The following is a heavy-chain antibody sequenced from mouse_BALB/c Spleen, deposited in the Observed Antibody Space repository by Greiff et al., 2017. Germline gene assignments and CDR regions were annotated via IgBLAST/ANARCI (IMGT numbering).Heavy chain of an antibody. V-gene: IGHV5-12-2*01. CDR1: GFTFSSYT. CDR2: ISNGGGST. CDR3: ARQDYDGPWFAY. J-gene: IGHJ3*01. Sequence: EVQVVESGGGLVQPGGSLKLSCAASGFTFSSYTMSWVRQTPEKRLEWVAYISNGGGSTYYPDTVKGRFTISRDNAKNTLYLQMSSLKSEDTAMYYCARQDYDGPWFAYWGQGTLVTVSA. D-gene: IGHD2-4*01.